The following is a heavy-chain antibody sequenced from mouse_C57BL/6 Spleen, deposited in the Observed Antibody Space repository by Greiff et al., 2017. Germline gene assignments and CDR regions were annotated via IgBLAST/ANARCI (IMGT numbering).Heavy chain of an antibody. J-gene: IGHJ2*01. CDR1: GFNIKDYY. Sequence: VPLKESGAELVKPGASVKLSCTASGFNIKDYYMHWVKQRTEQGLEWIGRIDPEDGETKYDPKFQGKATITAATSSNTAYLQLSSLTPEDTAVYYCARDYGNYLDYGGQGTTLTVSS. D-gene: IGHD2-1*01. CDR2: IDPEDGET. V-gene: IGHV14-2*01. CDR3: ARDYGNYLDY.